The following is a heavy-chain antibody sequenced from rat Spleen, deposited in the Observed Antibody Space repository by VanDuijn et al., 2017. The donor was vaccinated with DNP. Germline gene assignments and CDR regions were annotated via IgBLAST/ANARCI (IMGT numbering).Heavy chain of an antibody. V-gene: IGHV3-1*01. CDR2: ISYSGST. J-gene: IGHJ2*01. CDR1: GYSITSTY. D-gene: IGHD1-7*01. Sequence: EVQLQESGSGLVKPSQSLSLTCSVTGYSITSTYWGWIRKFPGNKMEYIGHISYSGSTNYNPSLKSRISITRDTSKNLFFLHLNSVTTEDTATYYCARWTRYFDYWGQGVMVTVSS. CDR3: ARWTRYFDY.